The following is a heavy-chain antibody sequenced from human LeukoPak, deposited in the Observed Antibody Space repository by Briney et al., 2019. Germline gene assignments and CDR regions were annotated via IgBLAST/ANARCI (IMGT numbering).Heavy chain of an antibody. CDR2: IYHTGSS. V-gene: IGHV4-30-4*01. J-gene: IGHJ4*02. CDR1: GDPITSGDYF. D-gene: IGHD3-22*01. CDR3: ARALNTYYYDSSGYYYAPYYFDY. Sequence: SETLSLTCRVTGDPITSGDYFWSWVRQPPGKGLEWVGYIYHTGSSYCNPSLKNRLSLSVDTSKNQFSLKLSSVTAADTAVYYCARALNTYYYDSSGYYYAPYYFDYWGQGTLVTVSS.